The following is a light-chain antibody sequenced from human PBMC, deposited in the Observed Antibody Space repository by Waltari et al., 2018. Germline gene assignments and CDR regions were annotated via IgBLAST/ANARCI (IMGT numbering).Light chain of an antibody. CDR1: QSVGRT. V-gene: IGKV3-20*01. CDR3: QHYLRLPVA. Sequence: EIVLTQSPGTLSLYPGERAIVSCRASQSVGRTLAWYQQKPGQAPRLLIYGASNRATGIPDRFIGSGSGTEFSLTISGLEPEDSAVYYCQHYLRLPVAFGQGTKVEIK. J-gene: IGKJ1*01. CDR2: GAS.